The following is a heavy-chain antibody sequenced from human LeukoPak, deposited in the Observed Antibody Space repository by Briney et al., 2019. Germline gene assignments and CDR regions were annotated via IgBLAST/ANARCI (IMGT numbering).Heavy chain of an antibody. CDR3: ATYPYSNQFPFDY. Sequence: PGGSLRLSCAASGFTFSSYAMSWVRQAPGKGLEWVSAISGSGGSTYYADSVKGRFTISRDNSKNTLYLQMNSLRAEDTAVYYCATYPYSNQFPFDYWGQGTLVTVSS. CDR1: GFTFSSYA. J-gene: IGHJ4*02. D-gene: IGHD4-11*01. CDR2: ISGSGGST. V-gene: IGHV3-23*01.